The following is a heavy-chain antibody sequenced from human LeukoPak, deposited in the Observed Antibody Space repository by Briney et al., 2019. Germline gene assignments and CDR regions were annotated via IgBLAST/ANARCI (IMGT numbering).Heavy chain of an antibody. Sequence: GASLQICSKGSGSIFTSYWSSGARQLPGKGLEWMGRIDPRESYTNYSPSFQGHVPISPDNSLSPAYLHSSSLKASHTAMYYCARGGPSYSGSGSYQTPDDYWGQGTLVTVSS. J-gene: IGHJ4*02. CDR2: IDPRESYT. D-gene: IGHD3-10*01. V-gene: IGHV5-10-1*01. CDR1: GSIFTSYW. CDR3: ARGGPSYSGSGSYQTPDDY.